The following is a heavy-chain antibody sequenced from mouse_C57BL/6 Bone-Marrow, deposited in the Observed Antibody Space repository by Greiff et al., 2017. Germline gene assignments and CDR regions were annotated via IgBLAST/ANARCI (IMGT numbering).Heavy chain of an antibody. CDR3: ARSLYDYDTAY. Sequence: QVQLQQSGPGLVQPSQSLSITCTVSGFSLTSYGVHWVRQSPGKGLEWLGVIWSGGSTDYNAAFISRLSISKDNSKSQVFFKMNSLQADDTAIYYCARSLYDYDTAYWGQGTLVTVSA. V-gene: IGHV2-2*01. D-gene: IGHD2-4*01. CDR1: GFSLTSYG. CDR2: IWSGGST. J-gene: IGHJ3*01.